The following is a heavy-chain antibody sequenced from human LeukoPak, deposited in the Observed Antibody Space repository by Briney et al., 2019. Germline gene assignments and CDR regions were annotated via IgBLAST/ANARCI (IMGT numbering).Heavy chain of an antibody. V-gene: IGHV3-30*18. Sequence: GGSLRLSCAASGFTFSSYGMHWVRQAPGKGLEWVAVISYDGSNKYYADSVKGRFTISRDNSKNTLYLQMNSLRAEDTAVYYCVKGGNIAVAGPPDYWGQGTLVTVSS. CDR3: VKGGNIAVAGPPDY. D-gene: IGHD6-19*01. CDR2: ISYDGSNK. J-gene: IGHJ4*02. CDR1: GFTFSSYG.